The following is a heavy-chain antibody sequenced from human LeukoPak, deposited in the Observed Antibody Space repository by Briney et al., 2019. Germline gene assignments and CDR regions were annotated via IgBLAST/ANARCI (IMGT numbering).Heavy chain of an antibody. CDR2: ISYDGSNK. J-gene: IGHJ4*02. CDR3: ATSLDDSSGYYLIDY. CDR1: GFNFRDFY. Sequence: GGSLKLSCAGSGFNFRDFYMSWVRQAPGKGLEWVAVISYDGSNKYYADSVKGRFTISRDNSKNTLYLQMNSLRAEDTAVYYCATSLDDSSGYYLIDYWGQGTLVTVSS. V-gene: IGHV3-30-3*01. D-gene: IGHD3-22*01.